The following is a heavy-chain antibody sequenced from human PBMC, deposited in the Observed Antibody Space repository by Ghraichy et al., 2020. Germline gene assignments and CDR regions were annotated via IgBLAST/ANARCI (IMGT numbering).Heavy chain of an antibody. CDR2: IYYSGST. V-gene: IGHV4-31*03. CDR3: ARGRPAAISEFEI. CDR1: GGSISSGGYY. Sequence: SETLSLTCTVSGGSISSGGYYWSWIRQHPGKGLEWIGYIYYSGSTYYNPSLKSRVTISVDTSKNQFSLKLSSVTAADTAVYYCARGRPAAISEFEIWGQGTLVTVSS. J-gene: IGHJ4*02. D-gene: IGHD2-2*02.